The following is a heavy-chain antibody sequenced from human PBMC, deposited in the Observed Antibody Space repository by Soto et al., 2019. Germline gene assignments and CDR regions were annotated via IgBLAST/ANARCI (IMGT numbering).Heavy chain of an antibody. CDR2: ISYDGSNK. V-gene: IGHV3-30-3*01. Sequence: QVQLVESGGGVVQPGRSLRLSCAASGFTFSSYAMHWVRQAPGKGLEWVAVISYDGSNKYYADSVKGRFTISRDNSKNTLYLQINSLRAEDTAVYYCAREGGYSSLIYYYYGMDVWGQGTTVTVSS. D-gene: IGHD2-21*02. CDR3: AREGGYSSLIYYYYGMDV. CDR1: GFTFSSYA. J-gene: IGHJ6*02.